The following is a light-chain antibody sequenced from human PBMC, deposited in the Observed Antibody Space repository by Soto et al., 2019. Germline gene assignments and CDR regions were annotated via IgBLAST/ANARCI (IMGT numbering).Light chain of an antibody. CDR2: AAS. Sequence: DIQMTQSPSSLSASVGDRVTITCRASQSISSYLNWYQQKPGKAPKLLIYAASSLQSGVPSRFSGSRSGTEFTHTISSLQPEDFATYYCQQSYSTPRTFGQGTKVEIK. CDR1: QSISSY. J-gene: IGKJ1*01. CDR3: QQSYSTPRT. V-gene: IGKV1-39*01.